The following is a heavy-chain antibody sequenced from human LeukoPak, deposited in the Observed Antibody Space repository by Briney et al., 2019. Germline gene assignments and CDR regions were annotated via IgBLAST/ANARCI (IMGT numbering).Heavy chain of an antibody. Sequence: GGSLRLSCAASGFTFSSYGMHWVRQAPGKGLEWVAVILYDGSDKYYADSVKGRFTISRDNSKNTLYLQMSSLRAEDTAVYFCAEEDIVGATGPGVSWGQGTLVTVSS. CDR2: ILYDGSDK. CDR3: AEEDIVGATGPGVS. D-gene: IGHD1-26*01. V-gene: IGHV3-30*18. CDR1: GFTFSSYG. J-gene: IGHJ5*02.